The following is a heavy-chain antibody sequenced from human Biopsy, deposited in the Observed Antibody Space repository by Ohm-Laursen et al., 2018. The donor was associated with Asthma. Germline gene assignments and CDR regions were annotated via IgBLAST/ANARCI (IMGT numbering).Heavy chain of an antibody. CDR1: GGSITSSSYY. CDR3: VRHQYSSSWSTFDY. V-gene: IGHV4-39*01. CDR2: MYHSGSP. D-gene: IGHD3-22*01. J-gene: IGHJ4*02. Sequence: SDTLSLTRTVSGGSITSSSYYWGWIRQPPGKGMELIGSMYHSGSPYYHPSLKSRATISVDTSKNQLSLKMSSVTAADTAVYFCVRHQYSSSWSTFDYWGQGALVTVSS.